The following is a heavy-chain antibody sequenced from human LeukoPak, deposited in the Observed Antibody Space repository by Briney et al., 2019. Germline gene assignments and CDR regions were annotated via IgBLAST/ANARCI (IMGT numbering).Heavy chain of an antibody. CDR3: ASQRYNWNPDAFDI. Sequence: PSETLSFTCTVSGGSISSSSYYWGWIRQPPGKGLEWIGSIYYSGSTYYNPSLKSRVTISVDTSKNQFSLKLSSVTAADTAVYYCASQRYNWNPDAFDIWGQGTMVTVSS. CDR1: GGSISSSSYY. J-gene: IGHJ3*02. V-gene: IGHV4-39*01. D-gene: IGHD1-20*01. CDR2: IYYSGST.